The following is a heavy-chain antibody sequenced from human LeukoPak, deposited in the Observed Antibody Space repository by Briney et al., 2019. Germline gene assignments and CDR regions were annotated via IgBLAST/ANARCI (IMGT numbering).Heavy chain of an antibody. J-gene: IGHJ6*04. CDR1: GFTFSSYE. CDR2: ISSSGSTI. V-gene: IGHV3-48*03. CDR3: SEVGITMIGGV. Sequence: GGSLRLSCAASGFTFSSYEMNWVRQAPGKGLEGVSYISSSGSTIYYADSVKDRFTISRENAKNSLYLQKNSLRAEDTAVYYCSEVGITMIGGVWGKGATVTISS. D-gene: IGHD3-10*02.